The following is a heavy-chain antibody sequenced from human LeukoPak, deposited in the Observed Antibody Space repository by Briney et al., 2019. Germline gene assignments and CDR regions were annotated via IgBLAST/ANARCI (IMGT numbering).Heavy chain of an antibody. CDR2: IYYSGST. Sequence: PSETLSLTCTVSGGSINSYYWSWIRQPPGKGLEWIAYIYYSGSTNYNPSLKSRVTISVDTSKNQFSLKLSSVTAADTAVYYCARSSYVVGATPGAFDIWGQGTMVTVSS. D-gene: IGHD1-26*01. J-gene: IGHJ3*02. V-gene: IGHV4-59*08. CDR3: ARSSYVVGATPGAFDI. CDR1: GGSINSYY.